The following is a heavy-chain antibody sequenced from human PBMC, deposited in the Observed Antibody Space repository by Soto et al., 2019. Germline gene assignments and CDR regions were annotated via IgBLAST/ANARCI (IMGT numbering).Heavy chain of an antibody. Sequence: QVQLQESGPGLVKPSQTLSLTCTVSGGSISSGGYYWSWIRQHPGKGLEWIGYIYYSGSTYYNPSLKSRVXXSXDXXKNQFSLKLNSMTAADTAVYYCARGPDSSHWYFDLWGRGTLVTVSS. V-gene: IGHV4-31*03. CDR1: GGSISSGGYY. CDR3: ARGPDSSHWYFDL. J-gene: IGHJ2*01. CDR2: IYYSGST. D-gene: IGHD3-3*01.